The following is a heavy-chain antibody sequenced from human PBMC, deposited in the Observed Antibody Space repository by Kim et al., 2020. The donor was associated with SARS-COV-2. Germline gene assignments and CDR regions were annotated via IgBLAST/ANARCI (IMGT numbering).Heavy chain of an antibody. J-gene: IGHJ6*02. CDR1: GGSISSYY. Sequence: SETLSLTCTVSGGSISSYYWSWIRQPPGKGLECIGYIYYSGSTNYNPSLKSRVTISVDTSKNQFSLKLSSVTAADTAVYYCARDQSWIHNFYGMDVWGQGTTVTVSS. CDR3: ARDQSWIHNFYGMDV. CDR2: IYYSGST. D-gene: IGHD5-18*01. V-gene: IGHV4-59*01.